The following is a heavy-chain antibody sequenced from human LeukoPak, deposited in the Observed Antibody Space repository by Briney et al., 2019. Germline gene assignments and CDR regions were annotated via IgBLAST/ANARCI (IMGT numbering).Heavy chain of an antibody. CDR1: GFTFSSYA. J-gene: IGHJ3*02. CDR2: ISSNGGST. D-gene: IGHD1-14*01. CDR3: ARVIAGTRGAFDI. V-gene: IGHV3-64*01. Sequence: PGWSLRLSCAAYGFTFSSYAMHWVRQAPGKGLEYVSAISSNGGSTFYANSVKGRFTISRDNSKNTLYLQMGSLRAEDMAVYYCARVIAGTRGAFDIWGQGTTVTVSS.